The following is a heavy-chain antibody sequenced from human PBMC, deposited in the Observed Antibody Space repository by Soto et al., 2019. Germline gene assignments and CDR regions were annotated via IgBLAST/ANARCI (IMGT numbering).Heavy chain of an antibody. J-gene: IGHJ6*02. Sequence: GGSLRLSCAASGFTFSDYYMSWIRQAPGKGLEWVAVISYDGSNKYYADSVKGRFTISRDNSKNTLYLQMNSLRAEDTAVYYCARDRRYSYVRWIPFSMDVWGQGTTVTVSS. D-gene: IGHD5-18*01. CDR3: ARDRRYSYVRWIPFSMDV. CDR1: GFTFSDYY. CDR2: ISYDGSNK. V-gene: IGHV3-30-3*01.